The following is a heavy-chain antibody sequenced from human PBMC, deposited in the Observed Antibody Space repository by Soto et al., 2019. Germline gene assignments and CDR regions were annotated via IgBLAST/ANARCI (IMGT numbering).Heavy chain of an antibody. Sequence: QVQLVESGGGLVKPGGSLRLSCATSGFTFSDYYMSWLRQAPGKGLEWVSYIGTRGNTKYYADSVRGRFTISRDNAKNSLYLQMNSLRADDPAVYYCARDGTEYYGEYYDYWGQGIPVTVSS. J-gene: IGHJ4*02. CDR1: GFTFSDYY. CDR2: IGTRGNTK. D-gene: IGHD4-17*01. CDR3: ARDGTEYYGEYYDY. V-gene: IGHV3-11*01.